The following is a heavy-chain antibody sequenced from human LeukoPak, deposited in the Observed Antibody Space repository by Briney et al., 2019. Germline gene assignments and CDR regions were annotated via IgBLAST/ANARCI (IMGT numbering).Heavy chain of an antibody. CDR1: GFTFDDYA. Sequence: QSGGSLRLSCAASGFTFDDYAMHWVRQAPGKGLEWVSGISWNSGSIGYADSVKGRFTISRDNAKNSLYLQMNSLRAEDTAVYYCARDSRSTFDYWGQGTLVTVSS. J-gene: IGHJ4*02. CDR3: ARDSRSTFDY. CDR2: ISWNSGSI. V-gene: IGHV3-9*01.